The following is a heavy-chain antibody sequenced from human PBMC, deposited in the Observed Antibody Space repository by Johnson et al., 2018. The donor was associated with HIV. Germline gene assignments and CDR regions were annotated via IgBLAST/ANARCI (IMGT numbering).Heavy chain of an antibody. CDR3: ARAQLLADDAFNN. D-gene: IGHD6-6*01. CDR1: GFTFSSYA. CDR2: ISYDGRNK. V-gene: IGHV3-30-3*01. Sequence: QEQLVESGGGVVQPGRSLRLSCAASGFTFSSYAMHWVRQAPGKGLEWVAVISYDGRNKYYGDSVKGRFTISRDNSKNTLFLQMSSLRAEDTAVYYCARAQLLADDAFNNWGQGTMVTVSS. J-gene: IGHJ3*02.